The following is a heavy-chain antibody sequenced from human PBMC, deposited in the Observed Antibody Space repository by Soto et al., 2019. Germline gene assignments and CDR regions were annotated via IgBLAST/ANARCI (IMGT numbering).Heavy chain of an antibody. CDR3: ARQDYNNYRGGMDV. Sequence: GESLKISCKTSGYSFTSHWIAWVRQMPGKGLEWMGIIYPSDSDIRYRPSFQGQVTISVDKSISTAYLQWSSLKASDTATYYCARQDYNNYRGGMDVWGQGTTVTVSS. CDR1: GYSFTSHW. D-gene: IGHD3-10*01. V-gene: IGHV5-51*01. CDR2: IYPSDSDI. J-gene: IGHJ6*02.